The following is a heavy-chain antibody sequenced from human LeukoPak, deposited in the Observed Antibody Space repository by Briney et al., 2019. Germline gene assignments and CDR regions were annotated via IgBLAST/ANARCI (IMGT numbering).Heavy chain of an antibody. V-gene: IGHV3-53*03. CDR2: NYSGGTT. J-gene: IGHJ6*02. D-gene: IGHD6-13*01. CDR1: GFTVSCNY. Sequence: APLILSCAASGFTVSCNYMSWVRPRPGELLGWGSINYSGGTTYNADSVKGRFTISRDNSKNTLYLQMNTLRAEDTAVYYCARVLSSSWGAYYYYGMDVWGQGTTVTVSS. CDR3: ARVLSSSWGAYYYYGMDV.